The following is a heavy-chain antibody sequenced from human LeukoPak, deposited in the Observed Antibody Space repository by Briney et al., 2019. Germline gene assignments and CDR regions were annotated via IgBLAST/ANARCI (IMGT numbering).Heavy chain of an antibody. CDR2: ISGSGGST. D-gene: IGHD1-26*01. V-gene: IGHV3-23*01. CDR3: AKCIVGATAPFDX. J-gene: IGHJ4*02. Sequence: GGSLRLSCAASGFTFSIYAMSWVRQAPGKGLEWVSAISGSGGSTYYADSVKGRFTISRDNSKNTLYLQMNSLRAEDTAVYYCAKCIVGATAPFDXWGQGTLVTVXX. CDR1: GFTFSIYA.